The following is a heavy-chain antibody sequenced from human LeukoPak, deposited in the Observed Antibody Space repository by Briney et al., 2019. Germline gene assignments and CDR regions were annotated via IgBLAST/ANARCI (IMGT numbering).Heavy chain of an antibody. CDR2: ISAYNGNT. J-gene: IGHJ4*02. Sequence: AASVKVSCKASGYTFTSYGISWVRQAPGQGLEWMGWISAYNGNTNYAQKLQGRVTMTTDTSTSTAYMELRSLRSDDTAVYYCARADIVVVTQYYFDYWGQGTLVTVSS. CDR3: ARADIVVVTQYYFDY. D-gene: IGHD3-22*01. CDR1: GYTFTSYG. V-gene: IGHV1-18*01.